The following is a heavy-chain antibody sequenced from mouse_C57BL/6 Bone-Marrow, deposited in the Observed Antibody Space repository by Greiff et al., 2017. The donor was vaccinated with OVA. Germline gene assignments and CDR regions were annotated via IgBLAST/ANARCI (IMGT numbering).Heavy chain of an antibody. J-gene: IGHJ1*03. Sequence: VKLVETGPGLVAPSQSLSITCTVSGFSLTSYGVHWVRQPPGKGLEWLVVIWSDGSTTYNSALKSRLSISKDNSKSQVFLKMNSLQTDDTAMYYCARHDCNYGHWYFDVWGTGTTVTVSS. CDR3: ARHDCNYGHWYFDV. V-gene: IGHV2-6-1*01. CDR1: GFSLTSYG. CDR2: IWSDGST. D-gene: IGHD2-1*01.